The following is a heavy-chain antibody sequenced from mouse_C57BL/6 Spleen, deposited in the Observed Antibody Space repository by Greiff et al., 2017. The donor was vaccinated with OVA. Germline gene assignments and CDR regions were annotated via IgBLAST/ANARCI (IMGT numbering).Heavy chain of an antibody. CDR3: ARDGLTGTGRYAMDY. V-gene: IGHV5-4*01. CDR2: ISDGGSYT. D-gene: IGHD4-1*01. Sequence: EVQGVESGGGLVKPGGSLKLSCAASGFTFSSYAMSWVRQTPEKRLEWVATISDGGSYTYYPDNVKGRFTISRDNAKNNLYLQMSHLKSEDTAMYYCARDGLTGTGRYAMDYWGQGTSVTVSS. CDR1: GFTFSSYA. J-gene: IGHJ4*01.